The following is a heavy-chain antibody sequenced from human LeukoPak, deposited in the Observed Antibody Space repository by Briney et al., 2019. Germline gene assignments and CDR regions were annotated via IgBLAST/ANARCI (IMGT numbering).Heavy chain of an antibody. CDR1: GFTFSSYW. V-gene: IGHV3-7*01. CDR3: APLPIVVVTPDAFDI. J-gene: IGHJ3*02. D-gene: IGHD3-22*01. Sequence: PGGSLRLSCAASGFTFSSYWMNWVRQAPGKGLEWVANIKQDGSEKIYVDSVKGRFTISRDNVKDSLYLQMNSLRAEDTAVYYCAPLPIVVVTPDAFDIWGQGTMVTVSS. CDR2: IKQDGSEK.